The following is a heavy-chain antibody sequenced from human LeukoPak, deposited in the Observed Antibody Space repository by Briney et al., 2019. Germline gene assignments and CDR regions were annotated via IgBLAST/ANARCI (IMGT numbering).Heavy chain of an antibody. CDR3: ARHVEQWLAPFDY. Sequence: SETLSLTCTVSGGSISSYYWSWIRQPPGKGLEWIGYIYYSGRTNYNPSLKSRVTISVDTSKNQFSLKLTSVTAADTAVYYCARHVEQWLAPFDYWGQGTLVTVSS. CDR2: IYYSGRT. V-gene: IGHV4-59*08. CDR1: GGSISSYY. D-gene: IGHD6-19*01. J-gene: IGHJ4*02.